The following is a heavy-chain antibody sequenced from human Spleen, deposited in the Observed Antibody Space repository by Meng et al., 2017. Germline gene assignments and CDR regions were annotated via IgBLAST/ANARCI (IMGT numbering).Heavy chain of an antibody. V-gene: IGHV3-20*04. CDR1: GFTFDEYD. CDR3: AKDWNRIAAAGQLLGLFVY. CDR2: VSWNGSST. D-gene: IGHD6-13*01. J-gene: IGHJ4*02. Sequence: GESLKISCAASGFTFDEYDMNWVRQVPGKGLEWVSDVSWNGSSTGYVDSVKGRFTISRDNAKNSLYLQMNSLRAEDTALYYCAKDWNRIAAAGQLLGLFVYWGQGTLVTVSS.